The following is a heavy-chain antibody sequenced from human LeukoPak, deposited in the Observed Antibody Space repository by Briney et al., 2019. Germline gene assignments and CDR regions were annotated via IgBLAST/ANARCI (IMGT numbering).Heavy chain of an antibody. CDR2: IYYSGST. CDR1: GGSISGYY. CDR3: ARDRSYSNFAYFDY. J-gene: IGHJ4*02. Sequence: SETLSLTCTVSGGSISGYYWSWIRQSPGKVLEWIGYIYYSGSTNYNPSLKSRVTISVDTSNNQFSLRLSSVTAADTAVYYCARDRSYSNFAYFDYWGQGTLVTVSS. D-gene: IGHD4-11*01. V-gene: IGHV4-59*01.